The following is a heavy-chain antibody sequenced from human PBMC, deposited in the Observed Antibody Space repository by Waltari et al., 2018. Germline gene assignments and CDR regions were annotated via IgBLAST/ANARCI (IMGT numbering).Heavy chain of an antibody. D-gene: IGHD4-4*01. CDR3: ARDPHYSNFDY. CDR1: GFTFSTYW. J-gene: IGHJ4*02. Sequence: EVQLLESGGGLVQPGGSLRLSCAASGFTFSTYWMTWVRQAPGKGLEWLANIKGDGSQKNYVDSVKGRFTISRDTANNSLYLQMNSLRAEDTAVYYCARDPHYSNFDYWGQGTLVTVSS. CDR2: IKGDGSQK. V-gene: IGHV3-7*01.